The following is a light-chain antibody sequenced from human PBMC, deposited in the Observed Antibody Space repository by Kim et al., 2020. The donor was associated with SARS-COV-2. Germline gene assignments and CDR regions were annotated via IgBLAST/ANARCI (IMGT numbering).Light chain of an antibody. CDR3: QHHSSDSQT. CDR2: KAS. CDR1: QTISTW. J-gene: IGKJ1*01. Sequence: DIQMTQSPSTLSASVGERVTITCRASQTISTWLAWYQQKPGRNPQLLIYKASSLEVGVPSRFSGRGSGTEFTLTIDSLQPDDFATYYCQHHSSDSQTFGQGTKVDIK. V-gene: IGKV1-5*03.